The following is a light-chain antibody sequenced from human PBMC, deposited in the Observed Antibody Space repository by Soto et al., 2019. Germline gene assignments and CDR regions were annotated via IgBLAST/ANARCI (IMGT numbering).Light chain of an antibody. Sequence: QSVLTQPPSVSGAPGQRVTISCTGSSSNIGAGYDVHWYQQLPGTAPKLLIYGNINRPSGVPDRFSGSKSGTSASLAITGLQADDEADYYCQSYDSSLSGLYVFGTGTKLTVL. CDR1: SSNIGAGYD. CDR3: QSYDSSLSGLYV. CDR2: GNI. J-gene: IGLJ1*01. V-gene: IGLV1-40*01.